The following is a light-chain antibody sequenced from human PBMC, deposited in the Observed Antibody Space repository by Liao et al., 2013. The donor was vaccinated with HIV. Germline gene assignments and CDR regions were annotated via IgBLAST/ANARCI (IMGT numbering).Light chain of an antibody. CDR1: RLGDKY. CDR3: QAWDSSTAYMI. J-gene: IGLJ2*01. Sequence: SYDLTQPPSVSVPPGQTATITCSGDRLGDKYASWYQQKSGQSPVLVIYEDTKRPAGIPERFSGSNSGNTATLTISGTQAMDEADYYCQAWDSSTAYMIFGGGTKLTVL. CDR2: EDT. V-gene: IGLV3-1*01.